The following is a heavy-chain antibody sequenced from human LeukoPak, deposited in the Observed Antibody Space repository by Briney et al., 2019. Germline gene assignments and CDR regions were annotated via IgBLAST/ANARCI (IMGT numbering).Heavy chain of an antibody. Sequence: SETLSLTCTVSGGSISSYYWSWIRQPPGKGLEWIGYIYYSGSTNYNPSLKSRVTISVDTSKNQFSLKLSSVTAADTAVYYCAGSRITMVRGVKGAFDIWGQGTMVTVSS. CDR2: IYYSGST. CDR1: GGSISSYY. CDR3: AGSRITMVRGVKGAFDI. V-gene: IGHV4-59*01. J-gene: IGHJ3*02. D-gene: IGHD3-10*01.